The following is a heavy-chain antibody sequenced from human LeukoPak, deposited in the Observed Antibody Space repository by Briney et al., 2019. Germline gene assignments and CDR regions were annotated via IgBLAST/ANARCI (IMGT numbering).Heavy chain of an antibody. Sequence: GGSRQISGQGSGAIFTTHWIGGVRRLPGKGLELMGISYPGGSDTRYSPSFQGQVTISADKSISTAYLQWSSLKASDTAMYYCARLPYCGGDCYPNWFDPWGQGTLVTVSS. V-gene: IGHV5-51*01. CDR2: SYPGGSDT. CDR3: ARLPYCGGDCYPNWFDP. CDR1: GAIFTTHW. D-gene: IGHD2-21*02. J-gene: IGHJ5*02.